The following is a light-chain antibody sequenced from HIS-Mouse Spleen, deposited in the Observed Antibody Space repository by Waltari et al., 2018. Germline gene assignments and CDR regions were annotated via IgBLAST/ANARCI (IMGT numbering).Light chain of an antibody. J-gene: IGLJ1*01. Sequence: QSVLTQPPSASGTPGKRVTISGSGSSSNIGSNYVYWYQQLPGTAPKLLIYRNNQRPSGVPDRFSGSKSGTSASLAISGLRSEDEADYYCAAWDDSLSGYVFGTGTKVTVL. V-gene: IGLV1-47*01. CDR3: AAWDDSLSGYV. CDR2: RNN. CDR1: SSNIGSNY.